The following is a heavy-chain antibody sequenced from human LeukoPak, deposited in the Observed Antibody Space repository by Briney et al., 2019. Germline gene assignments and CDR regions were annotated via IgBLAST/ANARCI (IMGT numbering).Heavy chain of an antibody. V-gene: IGHV3-64D*08. CDR3: AADRRHIEMATVYYYYGMDV. CDR1: GFTFNNYA. Sequence: PGGSLRLSCSASGFTFNNYAMHWVRQAPGKGLEYVSSISNFGGTTYYADSVKGRFTISRDNSMHTLYLQTSSLTVDDTAVYYCAADRRHIEMATVYYYYGMDVWGQGTTVTVSS. D-gene: IGHD5-24*01. CDR2: ISNFGGTT. J-gene: IGHJ6*02.